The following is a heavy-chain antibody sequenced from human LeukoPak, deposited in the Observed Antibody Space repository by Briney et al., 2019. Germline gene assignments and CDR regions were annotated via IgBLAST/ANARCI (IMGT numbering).Heavy chain of an antibody. Sequence: GGSLRLSCAASGFTFSDYYMSWIRQAPGKGLEWVSYISSSGGTIYYADSVKGRFTISRDNGKNSLYLQMNSLRAEDTAVYYCARDVAAGNAFDIRGQGTMVTVSS. V-gene: IGHV3-11*01. CDR1: GFTFSDYY. CDR2: ISSSGGTI. J-gene: IGHJ3*02. CDR3: ARDVAAGNAFDI. D-gene: IGHD6-13*01.